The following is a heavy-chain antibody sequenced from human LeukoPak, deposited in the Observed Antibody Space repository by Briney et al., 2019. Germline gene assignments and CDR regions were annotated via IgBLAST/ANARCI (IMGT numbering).Heavy chain of an antibody. CDR1: GGSISSGDYY. V-gene: IGHV4-30-4*01. J-gene: IGHJ4*02. CDR3: AREYYYGSGSFADY. Sequence: TPSETLSLTCTVSGGSISSGDYYGSWIRQPPGKGLEWIGYIYYSGSTYYNPSLKSRVTISVDTSKNQFSLKLSSVTAADTAVYYCAREYYYGSGSFADYWGQGTLVTVSS. D-gene: IGHD3-10*01. CDR2: IYYSGST.